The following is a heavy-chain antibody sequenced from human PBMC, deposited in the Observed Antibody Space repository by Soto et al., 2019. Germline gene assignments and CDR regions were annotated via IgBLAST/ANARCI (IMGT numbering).Heavy chain of an antibody. V-gene: IGHV4-31*03. Sequence: SETLSLTCTVSGGSISSGGYYWSWIRQHPGKGLEWIGYIYYSGSTYYNPSLKSRVTISVDTSKNQFSLKLSSVTAADMAVYYCARDGGDTRGAFDIWGQGTMVTVSS. CDR2: IYYSGST. J-gene: IGHJ3*02. CDR3: ARDGGDTRGAFDI. CDR1: GGSISSGGYY.